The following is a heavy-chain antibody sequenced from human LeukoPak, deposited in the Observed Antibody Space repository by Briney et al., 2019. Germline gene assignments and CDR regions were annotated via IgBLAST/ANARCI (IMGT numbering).Heavy chain of an antibody. V-gene: IGHV1-46*01. CDR3: AREEMASMTFSLEHAFDI. J-gene: IGHJ3*02. Sequence: ASVKISCKASGYIFTSYYMHWARQAPGQGLEWMGAINPSAGSTTYAQKFQGRVTMTRDTSTSIVYMELSSLRSEDTAVYYCAREEMASMTFSLEHAFDIWGQGTMVTVSS. CDR1: GYIFTSYY. D-gene: IGHD5-24*01. CDR2: INPSAGST.